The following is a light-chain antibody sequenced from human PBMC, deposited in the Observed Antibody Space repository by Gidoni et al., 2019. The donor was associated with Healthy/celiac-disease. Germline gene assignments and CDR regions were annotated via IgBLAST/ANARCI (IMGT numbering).Light chain of an antibody. CDR1: KSVSSN. CDR3: QQYNNWPPPLT. CDR2: GAS. V-gene: IGKV3-15*01. J-gene: IGKJ4*01. Sequence: IVMTQSPATLSLSPGERATLSCSASKSVSSNLAWYQQKPGQAPRLLIYGASTRATGIPARFSGSGSGTECTLTISSLQSEDFAVYYGQQYNNWPPPLTFGGGTKVEIK.